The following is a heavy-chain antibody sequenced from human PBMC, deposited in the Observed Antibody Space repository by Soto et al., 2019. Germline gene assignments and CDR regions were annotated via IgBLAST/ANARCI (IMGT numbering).Heavy chain of an antibody. Sequence: QVQLVQSASEVKKPGSSAKVSCKASGGTFSNYAFSWVRQAPGQGLEWMGGIIPMIGTANYAEKFQGRVTITADESTSTVYMELSSLRSEDTALYYCARVRSGTYFGVYYNGMGVWGQGTAVTVSS. J-gene: IGHJ6*02. CDR3: ARVRSGTYFGVYYNGMGV. CDR2: IIPMIGTA. V-gene: IGHV1-69*01. D-gene: IGHD1-26*01. CDR1: GGTFSNYA.